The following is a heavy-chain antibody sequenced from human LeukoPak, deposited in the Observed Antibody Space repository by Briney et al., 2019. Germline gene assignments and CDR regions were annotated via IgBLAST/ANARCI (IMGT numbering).Heavy chain of an antibody. D-gene: IGHD6-19*01. CDR3: ARHSRQWLVLEYFDY. CDR1: GGSISSGGYY. J-gene: IGHJ4*02. CDR2: IYYSGST. Sequence: SQTLSLTCTVSGGSISSGGYYWSWIRQHPGKGLEWIGYIYYSGSTNYNPSLKSRVTISVDTSKNQFSLKLSSVTAADTAVYYCARHSRQWLVLEYFDYWGQGTLVTVSS. V-gene: IGHV4-31*03.